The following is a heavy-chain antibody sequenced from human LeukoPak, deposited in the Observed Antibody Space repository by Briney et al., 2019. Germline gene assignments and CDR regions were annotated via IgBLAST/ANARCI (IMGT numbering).Heavy chain of an antibody. V-gene: IGHV3-30-3*01. CDR1: GFTFSSYA. CDR3: ARDPRMYSSGWYPVDY. J-gene: IGHJ4*02. Sequence: GGSLRLSCAASGFTFSSYAMHWVRQAPGKGLEWVAVISYDGSNKYYADSVKGRFTTSRDNSKNTLYLQMNSLRAEDTAVYYCARDPRMYSSGWYPVDYWGQGTLVTVSS. D-gene: IGHD6-19*01. CDR2: ISYDGSNK.